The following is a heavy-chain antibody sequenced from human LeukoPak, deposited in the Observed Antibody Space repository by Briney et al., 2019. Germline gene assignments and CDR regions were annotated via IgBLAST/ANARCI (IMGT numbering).Heavy chain of an antibody. CDR3: ASAEGDY. D-gene: IGHD3-10*01. Sequence: GRSLRLSCAASGFTFSSYWMHWVRHAPGKGLVWVSRINSDGSSRTYADSVQGRFTISRDNAKNTLYLQMNSLRAEDTAVYYCASAEGDYWGQGTLVTVSS. CDR2: INSDGSSR. CDR1: GFTFSSYW. V-gene: IGHV3-74*01. J-gene: IGHJ4*02.